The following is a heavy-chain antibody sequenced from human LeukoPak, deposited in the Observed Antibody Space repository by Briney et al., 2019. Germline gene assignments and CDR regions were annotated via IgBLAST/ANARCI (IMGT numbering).Heavy chain of an antibody. D-gene: IGHD2-2*01. CDR1: GGSFSGYY. CDR2: INHSGST. CDR3: ARPVRYYMDV. V-gene: IGHV4-34*01. J-gene: IGHJ6*03. Sequence: PSETLSLTCAVYGGSFSGYYWSWIRQPPGKGLEWIGEINHSGSTNYNPSLKSRVTISVDTSKNQFSLKLSSVTAADTAVYYCARPVRYYMDVWGKGTTVTVSS.